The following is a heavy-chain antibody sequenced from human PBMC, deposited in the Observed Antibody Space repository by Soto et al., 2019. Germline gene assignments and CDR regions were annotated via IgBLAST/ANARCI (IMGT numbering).Heavy chain of an antibody. CDR3: ARGIFGVANWFDP. D-gene: IGHD3-3*01. CDR1: GGSISSPTSY. CDR2: IHYTGST. J-gene: IGHJ5*02. Sequence: PSETLSLTCTVSGGSISSPTSYWGWIRQPPGKGLEWIGDIHYTGSTYYAPSLNSRVTISVDTSKNQFSLKLSSVTAADTAVYYCARGIFGVANWFDPWGQGTLVTVSS. V-gene: IGHV4-39*07.